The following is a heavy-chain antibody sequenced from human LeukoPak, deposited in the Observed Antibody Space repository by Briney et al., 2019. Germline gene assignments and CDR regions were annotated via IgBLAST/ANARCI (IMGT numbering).Heavy chain of an antibody. V-gene: IGHV3-72*01. CDR3: ATSSWYRLAY. CDR2: SRNKADSYTA. CDR1: GFTFSDSF. J-gene: IGHJ4*02. D-gene: IGHD6-13*01. Sequence: PGGSLRLSCAASGFTFSDSFMSCVRQAPGKGLEWVGRSRNKADSYTAEYAASVKGRFTISRDESKNSLYLQISSLETEDAAVYYCATSSWYRLAYWGQGSLVTVSS.